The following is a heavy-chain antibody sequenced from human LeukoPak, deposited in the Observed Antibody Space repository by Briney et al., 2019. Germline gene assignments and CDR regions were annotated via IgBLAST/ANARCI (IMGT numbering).Heavy chain of an antibody. Sequence: GGSLRLSCAASGFTFSDYYMSWIRQAPGKGLEWVSYISSSGSTIYYADSVKGRFTISRDNAKNSLYLQMNSLRAEDTAVYYCARDLAVYYDYVWGSYRPPGYWDQGTLVTVSS. V-gene: IGHV3-11*01. D-gene: IGHD3-16*02. CDR1: GFTFSDYY. CDR3: ARDLAVYYDYVWGSYRPPGY. CDR2: ISSSGSTI. J-gene: IGHJ4*02.